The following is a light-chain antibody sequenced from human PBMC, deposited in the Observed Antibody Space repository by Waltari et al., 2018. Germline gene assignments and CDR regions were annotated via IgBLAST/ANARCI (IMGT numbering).Light chain of an antibody. CDR1: ESVGSN. CDR3: QQYNNWVT. CDR2: GAA. Sequence: EIVMTQSPATLSVSPGERATLSCRASESVGSNLAWFQQKPGQAPRLLIYGAATRATGTPASFTGSGSGTEFTLTISSLRSEDVAVDYCQQYNNWVTFGAGTKVEIK. J-gene: IGKJ3*01. V-gene: IGKV3-15*01.